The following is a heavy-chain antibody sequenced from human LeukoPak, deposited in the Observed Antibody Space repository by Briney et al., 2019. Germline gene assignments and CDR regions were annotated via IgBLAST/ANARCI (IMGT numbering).Heavy chain of an antibody. Sequence: SVKVSCKASGGTFSSYAISWVRQAPGQGLEWMGGIIPIFGTANYAQKFQGRVTITADKSTSTAYMELSSLRSEDTAVYYCARVPHYGGNSFDYWGQGTLVTVSS. V-gene: IGHV1-69*06. J-gene: IGHJ4*02. D-gene: IGHD4-23*01. CDR3: ARVPHYGGNSFDY. CDR2: IIPIFGTA. CDR1: GGTFSSYA.